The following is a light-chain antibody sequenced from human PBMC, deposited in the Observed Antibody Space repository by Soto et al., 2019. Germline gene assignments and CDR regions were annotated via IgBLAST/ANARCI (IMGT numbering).Light chain of an antibody. CDR3: SSYTSSSTLV. CDR1: SRDVGGQNY. J-gene: IGLJ1*01. Sequence: QSVLTQPPSASGSPGQSVAISCTGTSRDVGGQNYVSWYQQHPGKAPKLIIYAVSNRPSGVPDRFSGSKSGNTASLTISGLRAEDEAEYYCSSYTSSSTLVFGTGTKVTVL. V-gene: IGLV2-8*01. CDR2: AVS.